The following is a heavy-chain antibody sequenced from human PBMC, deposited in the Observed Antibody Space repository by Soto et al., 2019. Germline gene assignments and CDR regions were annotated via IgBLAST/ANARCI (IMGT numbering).Heavy chain of an antibody. CDR1: GGTFSSYA. V-gene: IGHV1-69*13. J-gene: IGHJ4*02. Sequence: SVKVSCKASGGTFSSYAISWVRQAPGQGLEWMGGIIPIFGTANYAQKFQGRVTITADESTSTAYVELSSLRSEDTAVYYCARDRGLDYYDSSGYFDYWGQGTLVTVSS. CDR3: ARDRGLDYYDSSGYFDY. D-gene: IGHD3-22*01. CDR2: IIPIFGTA.